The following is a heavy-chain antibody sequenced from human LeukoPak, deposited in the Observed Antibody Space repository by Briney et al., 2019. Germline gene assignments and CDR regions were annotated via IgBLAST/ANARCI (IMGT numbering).Heavy chain of an antibody. CDR1: GFTFSSYA. D-gene: IGHD6-6*01. CDR3: ARDPIAARRSNWFDP. CDR2: ISYDGSNK. J-gene: IGHJ5*02. V-gene: IGHV3-30*04. Sequence: GGSLRLSCAASGFTFSSYAMHWVRQAPGKGLEWVAVISYDGSNKYYADSVKGRFTISRDNSKNTLYLQMNSLRAEDTAVYYCARDPIAARRSNWFDPWGQGTLVTVSS.